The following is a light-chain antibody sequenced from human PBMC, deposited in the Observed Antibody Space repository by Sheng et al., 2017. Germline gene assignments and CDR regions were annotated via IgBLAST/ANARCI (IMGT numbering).Light chain of an antibody. CDR2: GAS. V-gene: IGKV3-15*01. J-gene: IGKJ3*01. CDR1: QSVSSN. CDR3: QQYGTSIGFT. Sequence: ETVMTQSPATLSVSPGERATLSCRASQSVSSNLAWYQQKPGQAPRLLIYGASTRATGIPARFSGSGSGTEFTLTISSLQSEDFALYYCQQYGTSIGFTFGPGTKVDLK.